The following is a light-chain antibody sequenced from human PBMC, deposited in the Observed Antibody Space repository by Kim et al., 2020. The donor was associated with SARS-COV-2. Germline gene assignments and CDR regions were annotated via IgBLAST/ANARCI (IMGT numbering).Light chain of an antibody. CDR3: QKYDSAPWT. CDR2: GAS. Sequence: DIQMAQSPSSLSASVGDRVTITCRASQGISHSLAWYRQKPGKVPMLLIYGASTLQSGVPSRFSGSGSGTDFTLTISSLQPEDAATYYCQKYDSAPWTFGQVTKVDIK. CDR1: QGISHS. J-gene: IGKJ1*01. V-gene: IGKV1-27*01.